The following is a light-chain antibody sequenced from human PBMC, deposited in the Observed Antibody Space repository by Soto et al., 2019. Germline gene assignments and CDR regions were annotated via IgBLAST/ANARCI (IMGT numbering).Light chain of an antibody. CDR3: QQPNSYPQLT. J-gene: IGKJ4*01. CDR1: QGISSY. V-gene: IGKV1-9*01. CDR2: AAS. Sequence: DIQLTQSPSFLSASVGDRVTITWRASQGISSYLAWYQQKPGKAPKLLIYAASTLQSGVPSRFSGSGSGTEFTLTISSLQPEDFATYYCQQPNSYPQLTFGGGTKVEIK.